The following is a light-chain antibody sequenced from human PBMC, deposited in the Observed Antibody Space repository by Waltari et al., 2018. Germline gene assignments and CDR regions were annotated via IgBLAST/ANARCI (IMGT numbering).Light chain of an antibody. CDR3: QTWDSSTVS. CDR1: XLGDKY. Sequence: SYELTQPPSVSVSPGQTASITCSGDXLGDKYSCWYQQKPGQPPVLVIYQDSKRPSGIPERFSGSNSGNTATLTISGTQPMDEADYYCQTWDSSTVSFXTGTKVTVL. V-gene: IGLV3-1*01. J-gene: IGLJ1*01. CDR2: QDS.